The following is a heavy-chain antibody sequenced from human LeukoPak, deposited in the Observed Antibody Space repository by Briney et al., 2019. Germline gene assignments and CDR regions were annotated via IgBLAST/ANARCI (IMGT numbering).Heavy chain of an antibody. V-gene: IGHV1-69*05. Sequence: SVKVSCKASGGTSSSYAISWVRQAPGQGLEWMGRIIPIFGTANYAQKFQGRVTITTDESTSTAYMELSSLRSEDTAVYYCARPNRGSGYDGAFDIWGQGTMVTVSS. CDR2: IIPIFGTA. D-gene: IGHD5-12*01. CDR1: GGTSSSYA. J-gene: IGHJ3*02. CDR3: ARPNRGSGYDGAFDI.